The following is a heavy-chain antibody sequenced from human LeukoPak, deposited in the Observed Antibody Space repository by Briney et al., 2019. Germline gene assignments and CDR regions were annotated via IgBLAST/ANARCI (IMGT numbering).Heavy chain of an antibody. CDR2: IIPIFGTA. J-gene: IGHJ5*02. CDR1: GGTFSSYA. Sequence: ASVKVSCKASGGTFSSYAISWVRQAPGQGLEWMGGIIPIFGTANYAQKFQGRVTITTDESTSTAYMELSSLRSEDTAVYYCARVVTTVNWFDPWGQGTLVTVSS. CDR3: ARVVTTVNWFDP. D-gene: IGHD4-11*01. V-gene: IGHV1-69*05.